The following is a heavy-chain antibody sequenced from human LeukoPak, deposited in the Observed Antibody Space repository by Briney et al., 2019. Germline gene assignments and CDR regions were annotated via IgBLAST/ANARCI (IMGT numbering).Heavy chain of an antibody. CDR1: GIAFNEAW. V-gene: IGHV3-7*01. Sequence: PGGSLRLSCAASGIAFNEAWMSWVRQAPGKGLEWVANIKQDGSEKYYVDSVKGRFTISRDNAKNSLYLQMNSLRAEDTAVYYCARDKGTVTIFDCWGQGTLVTVSS. CDR3: ARDKGTVTIFDC. D-gene: IGHD4-11*01. CDR2: IKQDGSEK. J-gene: IGHJ4*02.